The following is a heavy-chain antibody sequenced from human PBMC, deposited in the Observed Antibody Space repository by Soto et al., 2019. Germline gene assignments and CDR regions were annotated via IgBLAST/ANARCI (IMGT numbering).Heavy chain of an antibody. Sequence: GGSLRLSCAASGFTFRSYGMMWVRQAPGKGLEWVSAISQSAGGNTYYADSVKGRFTISRDNSKSTLYLQMNSLRAEDTAVYYCAKTFLARYCSSSICYDPADYFDYWGQGTLVTVSS. CDR3: AKTFLARYCSSSICYDPADYFDY. CDR1: GFTFRSYG. D-gene: IGHD2-2*01. V-gene: IGHV3-23*01. J-gene: IGHJ4*02. CDR2: ISQSAGGNT.